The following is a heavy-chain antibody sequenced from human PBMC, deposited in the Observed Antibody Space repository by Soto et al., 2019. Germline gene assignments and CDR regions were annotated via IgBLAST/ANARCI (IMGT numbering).Heavy chain of an antibody. CDR2: IIPIFGTA. CDR3: ARGKRAVAGTGLYFDY. D-gene: IGHD6-19*01. V-gene: IGHV1-69*01. J-gene: IGHJ4*02. Sequence: QVQLVQSGAEVKKPGSSVKVSCKASGGTFSSYAISWVRQAPGQGLEWMGGIIPIFGTANYAQKFQGRVMITADESTSTAYMELSSLRSEDTAVYYCARGKRAVAGTGLYFDYWGQGTLVTVSS. CDR1: GGTFSSYA.